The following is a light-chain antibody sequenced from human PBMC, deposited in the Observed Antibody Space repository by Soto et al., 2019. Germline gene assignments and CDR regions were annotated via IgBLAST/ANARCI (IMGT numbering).Light chain of an antibody. CDR2: GAS. Sequence: EIVLTQSPGTLSLSPGERATLPCRASQSVKSRYLAWYQQKPGQAPRLLIYGASSRATGIPDRFSGSGSGTDFTLTISSLEPEDFAVYYCQQYGTSPLTFGGGTKVEIK. CDR3: QQYGTSPLT. V-gene: IGKV3-20*01. CDR1: QSVKSRY. J-gene: IGKJ4*01.